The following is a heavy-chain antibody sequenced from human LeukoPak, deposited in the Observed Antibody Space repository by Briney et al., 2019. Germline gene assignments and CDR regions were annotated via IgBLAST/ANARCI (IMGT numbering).Heavy chain of an antibody. V-gene: IGHV4-34*01. CDR1: GGSFSGYY. CDR3: ARVSSSSWYRLYYFDY. D-gene: IGHD6-13*01. J-gene: IGHJ4*02. CDR2: INHSGST. Sequence: PSETLSLTCAVYGGSFSGYYWSWIRQPPGKGLEWIGEINHSGSTNYNPSLKSRVTISVDTSKNQFSLKLSSVTAADTAVYYCARVSSSSWYRLYYFDYWGQGTLVTVSS.